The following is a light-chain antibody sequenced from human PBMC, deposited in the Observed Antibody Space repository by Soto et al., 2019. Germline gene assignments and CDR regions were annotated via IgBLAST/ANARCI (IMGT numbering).Light chain of an antibody. CDR1: QSISNN. CDR2: AAS. CDR3: HQYNNWPPMHT. Sequence: IVMTQSPATLSVFPGEIATLSCRASQSISNNLAWLQQKPGQAPRLLIYAASTRATGVPARFSGSGSGTDFPLTISSLQPEDFAVYYCHQYNNWPPMHTFGQGTKLEIK. V-gene: IGKV3-15*01. J-gene: IGKJ2*01.